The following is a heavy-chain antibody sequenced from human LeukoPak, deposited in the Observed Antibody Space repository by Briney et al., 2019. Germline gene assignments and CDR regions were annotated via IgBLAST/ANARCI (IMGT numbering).Heavy chain of an antibody. CDR1: GDSISTYY. CDR2: IHDTGST. J-gene: IGHJ6*02. Sequence: PSETLSLTCTLSGDSISTYYWSWIRQSPGKGLDWIGYIHDTGSTNYNPSLKSRVSISVDRSKSQFSLHLSSVTAADTAVYFCARVEPYSYYFGMDVWGRGTTVTVSS. CDR3: ARVEPYSYYFGMDV. D-gene: IGHD1-26*01. V-gene: IGHV4-59*08.